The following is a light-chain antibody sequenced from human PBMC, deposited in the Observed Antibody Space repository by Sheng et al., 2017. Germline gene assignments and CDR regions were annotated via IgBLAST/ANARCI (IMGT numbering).Light chain of an antibody. CDR1: QGPRRA. Sequence: AIQLTQSPPSLSASVGDRITITCRASQGPRRALAWYQQKPGKAPRLLIFDASSLENGVPSRFSGSASATEFTLTISTLQPEDFATYYCQQLNSYPLTFGGGTKVEIK. CDR3: QQLNSYPLT. J-gene: IGKJ4*01. CDR2: DAS. V-gene: IGKV1-13*02.